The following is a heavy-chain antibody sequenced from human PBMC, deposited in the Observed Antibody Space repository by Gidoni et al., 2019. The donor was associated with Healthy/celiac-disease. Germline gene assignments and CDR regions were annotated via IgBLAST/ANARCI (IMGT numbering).Heavy chain of an antibody. V-gene: IGHV3-53*02. CDR1: GFTVSSNY. Sequence: EVQLVETGGGLIQPGGSLRLSCADSGFTVSSNYMSWVRQAPGMGREWVSVIYSGGSTYYADSVTGRVTISRDNSKNTLYLQMNSLRAEDTAVYYCASVPSTHMDVWGKGTTVTVSS. J-gene: IGHJ6*03. CDR2: IYSGGST. CDR3: ASVPSTHMDV.